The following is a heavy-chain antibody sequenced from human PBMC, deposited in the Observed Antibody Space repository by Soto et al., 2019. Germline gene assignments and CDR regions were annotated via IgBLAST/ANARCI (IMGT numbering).Heavy chain of an antibody. Sequence: EVQLVESGGGLVKPGGSLRLSCAASGFTFSSYSMNWVRQAPGKGLEWVSSISSSSSYIYYADSVKGRFTISRDNAKNSLYLHMNSRRAEDTAVYYCARVPAATRNYYYYYYMDVWGKGTTVTVSS. CDR2: ISSSSSYI. CDR3: ARVPAATRNYYYYYYMDV. D-gene: IGHD2-2*01. J-gene: IGHJ6*03. V-gene: IGHV3-21*01. CDR1: GFTFSSYS.